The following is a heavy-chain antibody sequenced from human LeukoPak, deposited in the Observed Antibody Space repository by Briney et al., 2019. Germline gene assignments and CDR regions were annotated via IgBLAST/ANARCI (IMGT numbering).Heavy chain of an antibody. Sequence: SETLSLTCTVSGGSITSSSYYWGWIRHPPGKGLERHGSIYCSGSNYYNPYPKTRVTISVDTSKNQFTLRLSSVTAADTAVYYCARLQYGIVFDYWGQGSLVTASS. J-gene: IGHJ4*02. V-gene: IGHV4-39*01. CDR1: GGSITSSSYY. CDR2: IYCSGSN. CDR3: ARLQYGIVFDY. D-gene: IGHD2-8*01.